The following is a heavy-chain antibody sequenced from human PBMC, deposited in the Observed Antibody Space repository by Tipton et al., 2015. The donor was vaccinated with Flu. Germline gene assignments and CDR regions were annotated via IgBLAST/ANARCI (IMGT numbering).Heavy chain of an antibody. CDR2: IYYSGST. Sequence: TLSLTCTVSGGSISSYYWSWIRQPPGKGLEWIGYIYYSGSTNYNPSLKSRVTISVDTSKNQFSLKLSSVTAAATAVYYCARTIVVVPAAMMWFDPWGQGTLVTVSS. CDR3: ARTIVVVPAAMMWFDP. CDR1: GGSISSYY. D-gene: IGHD2-2*01. V-gene: IGHV4-59*08. J-gene: IGHJ5*02.